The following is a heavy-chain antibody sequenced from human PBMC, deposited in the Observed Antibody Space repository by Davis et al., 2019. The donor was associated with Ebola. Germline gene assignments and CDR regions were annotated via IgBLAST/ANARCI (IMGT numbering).Heavy chain of an antibody. J-gene: IGHJ6*02. CDR3: ARSSIAARPGYYYGMDV. D-gene: IGHD6-6*01. CDR1: GFTFSNAW. V-gene: IGHV3-21*01. Sequence: GESLKISCAASGFTFSNAWMNWVRQAPGKGLEWVSSIISSSSYIYYAASVKGRFTISRDNAKNSLYLQMNSLRAEDTAVYYCARSSIAARPGYYYGMDVWGQGTTVTVSS. CDR2: IISSSSYI.